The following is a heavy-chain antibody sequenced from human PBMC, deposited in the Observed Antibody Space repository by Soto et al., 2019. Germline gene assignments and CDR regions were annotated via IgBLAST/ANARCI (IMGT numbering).Heavy chain of an antibody. CDR2: ISSSSSYI. CDR1: GFTFSSYS. D-gene: IGHD6-19*01. Sequence: PGGSLRLSCAASGFTFSSYSMNWVRQAPGRGLEWVSSISSSSSYIYYADSVKGRFTISRGNAKNSLYLQMNSLRAEDTAVYYCASAYSSGWYPPYYYYYGMDVWGRGTTVTVSS. V-gene: IGHV3-21*01. CDR3: ASAYSSGWYPPYYYYYGMDV. J-gene: IGHJ6*02.